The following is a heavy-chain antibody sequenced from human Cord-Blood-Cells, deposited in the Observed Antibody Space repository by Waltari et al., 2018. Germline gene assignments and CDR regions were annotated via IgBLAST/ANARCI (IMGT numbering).Heavy chain of an antibody. CDR1: GGSFSGYY. V-gene: IGHV4-34*01. D-gene: IGHD5-18*01. Sequence: QVQLQQWGAGLLKPSETLSLTCAVYGGSFSGYYWSWIRQPPGKGLGWIGEINHSGSTNYNPSLKSRVTISVDTSKNQFSLKLSSVTAADTAVYYCARGQLWAAPDYWGQGTLVTVSS. CDR3: ARGQLWAAPDY. J-gene: IGHJ4*02. CDR2: INHSGST.